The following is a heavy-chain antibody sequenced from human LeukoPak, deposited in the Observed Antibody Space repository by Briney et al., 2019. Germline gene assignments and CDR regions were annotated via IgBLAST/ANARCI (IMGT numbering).Heavy chain of an antibody. V-gene: IGHV3-23*01. CDR3: ARDRNEKTVISPFDY. Sequence: PGGSLRLSCAASGFTFSSYAMSWVRQAPGKGLEWVSAISGSGGSTYYADSVKGRFTISRDNAKNSLYLQMNSLRAEDTAVYYCARDRNEKTVISPFDYWGQGTLVTVSS. CDR2: ISGSGGST. D-gene: IGHD1-1*01. CDR1: GFTFSSYA. J-gene: IGHJ4*02.